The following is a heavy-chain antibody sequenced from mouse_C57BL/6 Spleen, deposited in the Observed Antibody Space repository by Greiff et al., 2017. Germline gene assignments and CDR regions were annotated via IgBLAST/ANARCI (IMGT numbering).Heavy chain of an antibody. CDR2: ISSGGSYT. Sequence: EVKLLEFGADLVKPGGSLKLSCAASGFTFSSYGMSWVRQTPDKRLEWVATISSGGSYTYYPDSVKGRITISRDNAKNTLYLQMSSLKSEDAAMYYCARQDDGVFACWGQGAPVTVS. V-gene: IGHV5-6*01. D-gene: IGHD2-3*01. CDR1: GFTFSSYG. CDR3: ARQDDGVFAC. J-gene: IGHJ3*01.